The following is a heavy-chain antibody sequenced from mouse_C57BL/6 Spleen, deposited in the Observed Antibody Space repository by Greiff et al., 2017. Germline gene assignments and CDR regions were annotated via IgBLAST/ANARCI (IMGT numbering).Heavy chain of an antibody. J-gene: IGHJ3*01. CDR1: GFTFTDYY. Sequence: VQLKESGGGLVQPGGSLSLSCAASGFTFTDYYMGWVRQPPGKALEWFGFIRNKTNGSNNEYSVSGKGRFTISRDNSQSILYRQLNALRAEDSATDYCANCRYDYDGAWFADWGKGTLVTVSA. V-gene: IGHV7-3*01. D-gene: IGHD2-4*01. CDR3: ANCRYDYDGAWFAD. CDR2: IRNKTNGSNN.